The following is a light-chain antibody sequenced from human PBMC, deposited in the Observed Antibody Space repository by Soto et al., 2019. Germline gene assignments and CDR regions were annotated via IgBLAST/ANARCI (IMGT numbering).Light chain of an antibody. CDR1: QSVSSN. CDR2: GAS. J-gene: IGKJ2*01. V-gene: IGKV3-15*01. Sequence: EIVMTHSAATLSVSPGERATLSCRASQSVSSNLAWYQQKPGQAPRLLIYGASTRATGIPARFSGSGSGTEFTLTISSLQSEDFAVYYCQQYNNWPSYTFGQGTK. CDR3: QQYNNWPSYT.